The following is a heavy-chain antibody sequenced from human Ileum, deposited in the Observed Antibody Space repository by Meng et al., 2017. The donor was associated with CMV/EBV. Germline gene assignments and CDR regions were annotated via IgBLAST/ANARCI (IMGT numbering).Heavy chain of an antibody. D-gene: IGHD5/OR15-5a*01. Sequence: QRHLQESGPGLVKPSETRSLTCTVSGGSISSSTYYWGWVRQPPGKGLEWIGLMRSSGSSFYSPSLRSRVTMSVDTSKNQFSLKVNSVTAADTAVYYCARDSSGVSGTFDSWGQGTLVTVSS. J-gene: IGHJ4*02. CDR2: MRSSGSS. V-gene: IGHV4-39*07. CDR3: ARDSSGVSGTFDS. CDR1: GGSISSSTYY.